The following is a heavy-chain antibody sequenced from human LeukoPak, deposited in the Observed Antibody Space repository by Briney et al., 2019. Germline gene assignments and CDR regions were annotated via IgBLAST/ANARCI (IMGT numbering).Heavy chain of an antibody. CDR1: GGTFSSYA. CDR2: IIPIFGTA. Sequence: GSSVKVSCKASGGTFSSYAISWVRQAPGQGLEWMGGIIPIFGTANYAQKFQGRVTITADESTSTAYMELSSLRSEDTAVYYCARGPSLWFDPFYYYYYMDVWGKGTTVTISS. V-gene: IGHV1-69*01. D-gene: IGHD3-10*01. CDR3: ARGPSLWFDPFYYYYYMDV. J-gene: IGHJ6*03.